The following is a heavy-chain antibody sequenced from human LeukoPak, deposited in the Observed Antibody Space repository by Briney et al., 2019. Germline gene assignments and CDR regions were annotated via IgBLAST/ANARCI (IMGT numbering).Heavy chain of an antibody. CDR1: GFTLSSYW. D-gene: IGHD3-22*01. Sequence: GGSLRLSCAASGFTLSSYWMHWVRQAPGEGLVWVSRINTGGSSTIHADSVKGRFTISRDNAKNTLYVQMNSLRDEDTAVYYCVRGRSGFYFDYWGQGTLVTVSS. V-gene: IGHV3-74*01. CDR3: VRGRSGFYFDY. CDR2: INTGGSST. J-gene: IGHJ4*02.